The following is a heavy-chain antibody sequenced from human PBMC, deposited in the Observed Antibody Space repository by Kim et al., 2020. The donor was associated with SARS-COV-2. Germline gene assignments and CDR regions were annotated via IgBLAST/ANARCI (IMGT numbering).Heavy chain of an antibody. D-gene: IGHD3-3*01. V-gene: IGHV1-69*01. J-gene: IGHJ5*02. CDR2: TA. CDR3: AEWSGTGFDP. Sequence: TANYAQKFQGRVTITADESTSTAYMELSSLRSEDTAVYYCAEWSGTGFDPWGQGTLVTISS.